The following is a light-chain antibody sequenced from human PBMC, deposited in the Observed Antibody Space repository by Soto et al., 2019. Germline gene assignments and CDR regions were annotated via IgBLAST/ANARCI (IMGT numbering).Light chain of an antibody. Sequence: DIQMTQPPSSLSASVGDRVTITCRASQSISTYLSWYQHKPGKAPKHLIYAASTLQSGVPSRFSGSGSGTDFTLTISSLQPEDFATYYCQHNYNIPRTLGQGTKVDIK. CDR1: QSISTY. V-gene: IGKV1-39*01. CDR3: QHNYNIPRT. CDR2: AAS. J-gene: IGKJ1*01.